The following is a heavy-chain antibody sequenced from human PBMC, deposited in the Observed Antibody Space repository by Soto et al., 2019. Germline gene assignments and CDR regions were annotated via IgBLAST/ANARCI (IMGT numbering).Heavy chain of an antibody. CDR1: GYTFTTYG. Sequence: ASVKVSCKASGYTFTTYGISWALQAPGQGLEWMGWISTYNVNTNYAQKLQGRVTMTTDTSTSTAYMELRSLTSDDTAVYYCARDSNFWSGNDAFDIWGQGTMVTVS. V-gene: IGHV1-18*01. CDR3: ARDSNFWSGNDAFDI. CDR2: ISTYNVNT. D-gene: IGHD3-3*01. J-gene: IGHJ3*02.